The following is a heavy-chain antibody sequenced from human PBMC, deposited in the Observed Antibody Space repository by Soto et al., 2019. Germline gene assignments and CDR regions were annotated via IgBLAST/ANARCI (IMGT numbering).Heavy chain of an antibody. V-gene: IGHV3-74*01. Sequence: PGGSLNLSCAASGFTFSSNWMHWVRQAPGKGLVWVSRINSDGSITSYADSVKGQFTISRDNAKNTLYLQMNSLRAEDTAVYYCARGSSSWYVSFDYWGQGTLVTVSS. J-gene: IGHJ4*02. D-gene: IGHD6-13*01. CDR1: GFTFSSNW. CDR3: ARGSSSWYVSFDY. CDR2: INSDGSIT.